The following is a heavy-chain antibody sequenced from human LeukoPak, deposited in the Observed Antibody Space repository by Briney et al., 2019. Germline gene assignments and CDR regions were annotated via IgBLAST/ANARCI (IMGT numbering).Heavy chain of an antibody. V-gene: IGHV3-21*01. J-gene: IGHJ4*02. D-gene: IGHD5-12*01. CDR3: ARDLRRGGYSGYDWAFDY. CDR2: ISSSSSYI. Sequence: PGGSLRLSCAASGFTFSSYSKNWVRQAPGKGLEWVSSISSSSSYIYYADSVKGRFTISRDNAKNSLYLQMNSLRAEDTAVYYCARDLRRGGYSGYDWAFDYWGQGTLVTVSS. CDR1: GFTFSSYS.